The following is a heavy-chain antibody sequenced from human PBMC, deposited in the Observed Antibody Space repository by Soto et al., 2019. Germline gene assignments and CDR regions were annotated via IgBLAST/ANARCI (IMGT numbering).Heavy chain of an antibody. D-gene: IGHD3-3*01. CDR3: ARERPYYDFWSGYYSHRTFDY. CDR1: GFTFSSYA. CDR2: ISYDGSNK. J-gene: IGHJ4*02. V-gene: IGHV3-30-3*01. Sequence: GGSLRLSCAASGFTFSSYAMHWVRQAPGKGLEWVAVISYDGSNKYYADSVKGRFTISRDNSKNTLYLQMNSLRAEDTAVYYCARERPYYDFWSGYYSHRTFDYWGQGTLVTVSS.